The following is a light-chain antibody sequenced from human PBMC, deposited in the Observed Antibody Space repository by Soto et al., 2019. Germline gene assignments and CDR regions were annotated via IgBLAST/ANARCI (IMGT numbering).Light chain of an antibody. Sequence: DIQMTQSPSSASASVGDSLTITCRASQGITSWLAWYQQKPGRAPKLLIYAASNLQSGVPSRFSGSGSGTDFTLTISSLQPEDFGTYYCQQTSSFPLTLGGGTKVEIK. CDR2: AAS. J-gene: IGKJ4*01. CDR1: QGITSW. V-gene: IGKV1-12*01. CDR3: QQTSSFPLT.